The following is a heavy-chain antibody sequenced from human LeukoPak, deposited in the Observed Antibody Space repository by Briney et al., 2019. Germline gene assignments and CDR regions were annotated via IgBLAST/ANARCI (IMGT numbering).Heavy chain of an antibody. D-gene: IGHD1-26*01. CDR2: ISASGITT. Sequence: GGSLRLSCAASRFTFSSCALGWVRQAPGKGLEWVSVISASGITTSYADSVRGRFTISRDNSKDALNLQMNSLRAEDTAVYYCAKGDRASVVGPLDYWGQGTLVTVSS. CDR1: RFTFSSCA. CDR3: AKGDRASVVGPLDY. J-gene: IGHJ4*02. V-gene: IGHV3-23*01.